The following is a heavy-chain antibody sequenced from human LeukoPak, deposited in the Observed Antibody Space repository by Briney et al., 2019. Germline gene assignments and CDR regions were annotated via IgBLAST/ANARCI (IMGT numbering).Heavy chain of an antibody. D-gene: IGHD3-22*01. CDR2: IYHSGST. CDR1: GGSISSSNW. J-gene: IGHJ4*02. V-gene: IGHV4-4*02. Sequence: SGTLSLTCAVSGGSISSSNWRSWVRQPPGKGLEWIGEIYHSGSTNYNPSLKSRVTISVDKSKNQFSLKLSSVTAADTAVYYCARESGYYYDTRYFDYWGQGTLVTVSS. CDR3: ARESGYYYDTRYFDY.